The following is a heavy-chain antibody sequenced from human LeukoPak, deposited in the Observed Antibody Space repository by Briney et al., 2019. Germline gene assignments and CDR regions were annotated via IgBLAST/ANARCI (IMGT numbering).Heavy chain of an antibody. Sequence: PGGSLRLSCAASGFTFSSYGMHWVRQAPGKGLEWVAVIWYNGSNKYYADSVKGRFTISRDNAKNSLYLQMNSLRAEDTALYHCARGFYSSSWYFDYWGQGTLVTVSS. CDR2: IWYNGSNK. V-gene: IGHV3-33*01. J-gene: IGHJ4*02. D-gene: IGHD6-13*01. CDR3: ARGFYSSSWYFDY. CDR1: GFTFSSYG.